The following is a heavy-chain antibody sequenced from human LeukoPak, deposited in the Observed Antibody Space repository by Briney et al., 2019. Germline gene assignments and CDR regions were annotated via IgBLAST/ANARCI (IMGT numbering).Heavy chain of an antibody. J-gene: IGHJ4*02. D-gene: IGHD6-19*01. CDR3: AKEPSTAAGLFDY. CDR2: ISFDGRNK. Sequence: GGSLRLSCAASGFTFRSYGMHWARQAPGKGLEWVAVISFDGRNKYYADSMKGRFTISRDNSKNMLYLQVNSLRAEDTALYYCAKEPSTAAGLFDYWGQGTLVTVSS. V-gene: IGHV3-30*18. CDR1: GFTFRSYG.